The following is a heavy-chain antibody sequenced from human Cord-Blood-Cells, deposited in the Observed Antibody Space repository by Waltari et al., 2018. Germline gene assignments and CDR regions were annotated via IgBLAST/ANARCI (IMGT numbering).Heavy chain of an antibody. J-gene: IGHJ4*02. D-gene: IGHD1-26*01. CDR3: ARGTWKTGPVGATSFDY. CDR1: GYSISSGYY. V-gene: IGHV4-38-2*01. Sequence: QVQLQESGPGLVKPSETLSLTCAVSGYSISSGYYWGWIRQPPGKGLEWIGSIYHSGGTYYNPSLKSRVTISVDTSKNQFSLKLSSVTAADTAVYYCARGTWKTGPVGATSFDYWGQGTLVTVSS. CDR2: IYHSGGT.